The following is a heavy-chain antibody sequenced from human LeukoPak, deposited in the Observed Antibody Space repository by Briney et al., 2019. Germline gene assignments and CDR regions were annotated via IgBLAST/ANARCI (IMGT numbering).Heavy chain of an antibody. D-gene: IGHD3-3*01. J-gene: IGHJ5*02. Sequence: PSETLSLTCAVYGGSFSGYYWSWIRQPPGKGLEWIGEINHSGSTNYNPSLKSRVTISVDTSKNQFSLKLSSVTAADTAVYYCARGRTIFGVVTRWFDRWGQGTLVTVSS. CDR2: INHSGST. CDR3: ARGRTIFGVVTRWFDR. CDR1: GGSFSGYY. V-gene: IGHV4-34*01.